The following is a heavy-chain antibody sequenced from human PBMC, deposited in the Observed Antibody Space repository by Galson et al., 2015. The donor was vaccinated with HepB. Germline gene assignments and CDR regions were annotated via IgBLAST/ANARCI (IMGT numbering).Heavy chain of an antibody. J-gene: IGHJ5*02. Sequence: SLRLSCAASGFSISGYSMNWVRQAPGKGLEWLSYISGHRNTIYYTDAVKGRVTIPRDNAKHSLFLQMNSLRVEDTAVYYCARERVMGWLQKSLGNLDPWGQGTLVTVSS. D-gene: IGHD5-24*01. CDR1: GFSISGYS. CDR2: ISGHRNTI. V-gene: IGHV3-48*04. CDR3: ARERVMGWLQKSLGNLDP.